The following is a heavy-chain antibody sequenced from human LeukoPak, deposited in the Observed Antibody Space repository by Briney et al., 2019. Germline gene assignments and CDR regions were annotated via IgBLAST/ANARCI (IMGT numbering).Heavy chain of an antibody. CDR2: ISYSGGST. Sequence: GGSLRLSCAASGFTFSSYAMTWVRQAPGKGLEWVSAISYSGGSTYYTDSVKGRFTISRDNSKNSLYLQMNSLRAEDPAVYYCAELGITMIGGVWGKGTTVTISS. CDR1: GFTFSSYA. J-gene: IGHJ6*04. CDR3: AELGITMIGGV. D-gene: IGHD3-10*02. V-gene: IGHV3-23*01.